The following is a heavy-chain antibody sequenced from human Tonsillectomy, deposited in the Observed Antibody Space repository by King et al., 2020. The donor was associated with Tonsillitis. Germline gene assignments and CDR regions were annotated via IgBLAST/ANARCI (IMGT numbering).Heavy chain of an antibody. J-gene: IGHJ4*02. Sequence: DVQLVESGGVLVQTGGSLRLSCAASGFTFSSYAMSWVRQAPGKGLEWVPAISGSGGTPYYADSVKGRFTISRDNSKNTLYLQMNSLRAEDTAVYYCAKDLVVVTAIPGNYFDYWGQGTLVTVSS. CDR1: GFTFSSYA. CDR2: ISGSGGTP. D-gene: IGHD2-21*02. V-gene: IGHV3-23*04. CDR3: AKDLVVVTAIPGNYFDY.